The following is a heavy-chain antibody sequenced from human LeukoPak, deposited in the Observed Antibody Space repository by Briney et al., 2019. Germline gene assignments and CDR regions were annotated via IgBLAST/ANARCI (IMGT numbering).Heavy chain of an antibody. J-gene: IGHJ3*02. V-gene: IGHV4-61*02. CDR3: ARDLYYYESSGYYLWGFDI. Sequence: SQTLSLTCSVSSDSISSGSYYWSWIRLPAGKGLEWIGRIYTSGSTNYNPSLKSRVTISVDTSKNQFSLKLSSVTAADTAVYYCARDLYYYESSGYYLWGFDIWGQGTMITVSS. D-gene: IGHD3-22*01. CDR2: IYTSGST. CDR1: SDSISSGSYY.